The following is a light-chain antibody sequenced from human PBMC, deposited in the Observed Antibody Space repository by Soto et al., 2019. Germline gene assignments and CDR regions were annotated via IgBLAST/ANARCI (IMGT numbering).Light chain of an antibody. J-gene: IGKJ1*01. CDR3: QQYGDSPPWT. CDR1: QSVSSSY. V-gene: IGKV3-20*01. Sequence: EIVLTQSPGTLSLSPGERATLSCRASQSVSSSYLAWYQQKPGQAPRLLIYGASARATGIPDRFSGSGSGTDFTRTISRLEPEDFAVYYCQQYGDSPPWTFGQGTKVEIK. CDR2: GAS.